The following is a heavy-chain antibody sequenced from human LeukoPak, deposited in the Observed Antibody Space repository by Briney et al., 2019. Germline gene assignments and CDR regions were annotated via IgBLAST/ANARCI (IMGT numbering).Heavy chain of an antibody. V-gene: IGHV4-30-4*01. CDR1: GGSISSGDYY. D-gene: IGHD3-22*01. J-gene: IGHJ5*02. CDR2: MYYSGST. Sequence: PSETLSLTCTVSGGSISSGDYYWSWIRQPPGKGLEWIGYMYYSGSTYYNPSLKSRVTMSADTSKNQFSLKLSSVTAADTAVYYCARPYYYDSRIDPWGQGILVTVSS. CDR3: ARPYYYDSRIDP.